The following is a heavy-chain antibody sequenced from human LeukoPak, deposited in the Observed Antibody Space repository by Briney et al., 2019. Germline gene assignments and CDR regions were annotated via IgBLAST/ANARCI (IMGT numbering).Heavy chain of an antibody. CDR1: GFTFSNFD. CDR3: ARAGPYGDYFDY. D-gene: IGHD4-17*01. J-gene: IGHJ4*02. CDR2: IGTADDT. V-gene: IGHV3-13*01. Sequence: GGSLRLSCAASGFTFSNFDMHWVRQGTGKGLEWVSGIGTADDTYYPGSVKGRFTISRENAKNSLYLQMNSLRAGDTAVYYCARAGPYGDYFDYWGQGTLGTVSA.